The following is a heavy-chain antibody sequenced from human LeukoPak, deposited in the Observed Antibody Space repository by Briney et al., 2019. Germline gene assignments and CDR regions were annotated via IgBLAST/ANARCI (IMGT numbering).Heavy chain of an antibody. D-gene: IGHD1-14*01. J-gene: IGHJ5*02. CDR2: ISGSSSLI. V-gene: IGHV3-48*02. CDR3: ARGSEHLDHWFDP. CDR1: GFIFSNYG. Sequence: GGSLRLSCAASGFIFSNYGMNWVRQAPGKGLERISYISGSSSLIHQADSVKGRFTISRDNAKNLVSLQMSSLRDEDTAVYYCARGSEHLDHWFDPWGQRTLVTVSS.